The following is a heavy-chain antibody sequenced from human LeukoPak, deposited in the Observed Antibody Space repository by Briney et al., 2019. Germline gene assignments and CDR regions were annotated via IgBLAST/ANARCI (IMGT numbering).Heavy chain of an antibody. Sequence: QPGRSLRLSCAASGFTFSSFGMHWVRQAPGKGLEWVAVIWYDGSNKYYADSVKGRFTISRDNSKNTLYLQMNSLRDEDTAVYYCARNPAGIGDYWGQGTLVTVSS. CDR1: GFTFSSFG. CDR2: IWYDGSNK. D-gene: IGHD1-26*01. J-gene: IGHJ4*02. CDR3: ARNPAGIGDY. V-gene: IGHV3-33*01.